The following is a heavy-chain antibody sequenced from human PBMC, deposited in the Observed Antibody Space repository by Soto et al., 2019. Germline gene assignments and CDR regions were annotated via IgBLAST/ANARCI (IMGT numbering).Heavy chain of an antibody. D-gene: IGHD6-19*01. CDR2: ISSSSSYI. J-gene: IGHJ6*03. Sequence: GGSLRLSCAASGFTFSSYSMNWVRQAPGKGLEWVSSISSSSSYIYYADSVKGRFTISRDNAKNSLYLQMNSLRAEDTAVYYCARSPFIAVAGMRERRFFYYMDVWGKGTTVTVSS. CDR3: ARSPFIAVAGMRERRFFYYMDV. V-gene: IGHV3-21*01. CDR1: GFTFSSYS.